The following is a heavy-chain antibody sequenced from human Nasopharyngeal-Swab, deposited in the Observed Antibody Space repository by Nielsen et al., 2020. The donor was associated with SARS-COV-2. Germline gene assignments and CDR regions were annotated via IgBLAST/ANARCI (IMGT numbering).Heavy chain of an antibody. Sequence: GGSLRLSCAASGFTFSSYGMHWVRQAPGKGLEWVAVISYDGSNKYYADSVKGRFTISRDNSKNTLNLQMSSLRAEDTAVYYCVKDRGAHSVVVVAASWGQGTLVTSPQ. CDR3: VKDRGAHSVVVVAAS. V-gene: IGHV3-30*18. CDR2: ISYDGSNK. J-gene: IGHJ4*02. D-gene: IGHD2-15*01. CDR1: GFTFSSYG.